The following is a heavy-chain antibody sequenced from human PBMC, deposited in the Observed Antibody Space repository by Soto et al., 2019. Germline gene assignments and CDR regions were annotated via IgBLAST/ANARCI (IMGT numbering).Heavy chain of an antibody. Sequence: ETLSLTCTVSGGSINTFYWSWVRQPAGKGLEWIGRIFSSGSTSFNPSLESRVAMSVDTSKNHFSLNLSSVTAADMAVYYCAREGSYSAYNFAHGIQLWSFDFWGQGALVTVS. D-gene: IGHD5-12*01. V-gene: IGHV4-4*07. CDR1: GGSINTFY. J-gene: IGHJ4*02. CDR2: IFSSGST. CDR3: AREGSYSAYNFAHGIQLWSFDF.